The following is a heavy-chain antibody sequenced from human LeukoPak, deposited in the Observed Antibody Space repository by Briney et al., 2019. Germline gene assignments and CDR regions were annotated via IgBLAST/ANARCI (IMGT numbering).Heavy chain of an antibody. Sequence: SETLSLTCTVSGVSISSYYWSWIRQPPGKGLEWIGYIYYSGSTNYNPSLKSRVTISVDTSKNQFSLKLSSVTAADTAVYYCARGGTTRYYYYGMDVWGQGTTVTVSS. D-gene: IGHD1-1*01. J-gene: IGHJ6*02. CDR1: GVSISSYY. CDR3: ARGGTTRYYYYGMDV. V-gene: IGHV4-59*08. CDR2: IYYSGST.